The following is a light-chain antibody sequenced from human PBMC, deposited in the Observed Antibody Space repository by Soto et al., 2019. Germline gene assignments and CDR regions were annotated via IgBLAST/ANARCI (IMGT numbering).Light chain of an antibody. J-gene: IGLJ1*01. CDR3: SSYRAYRTLEG. CDR2: DVT. CDR1: NTDIGGYNY. V-gene: IGLV2-14*03. Sequence: QSVLTQPDSVSASLGESITISCTGTNTDIGGYNYVSWYQQHPGKAPKLVIYDVTSRPSGIPNRFSGSKSGFTASLTISGLQAEDDAHYFCSSYRAYRTLEGFGTGT.